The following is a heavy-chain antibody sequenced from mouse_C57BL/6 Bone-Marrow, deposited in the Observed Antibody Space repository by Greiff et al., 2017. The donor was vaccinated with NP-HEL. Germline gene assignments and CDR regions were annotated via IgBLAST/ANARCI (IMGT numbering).Heavy chain of an antibody. Sequence: EVMLVESGGDLVKPGGSLKLSCAASGFTFSSYGMSWVRQTPDKRLEWVATISSGGSYTYYPDSVKGRFTIYRDNAKNTLYLQMSSLKSEDTAMYYCARQGELGLFAYWGQGTLVTVSA. D-gene: IGHD4-1*01. CDR1: GFTFSSYG. CDR3: ARQGELGLFAY. J-gene: IGHJ3*01. V-gene: IGHV5-6*02. CDR2: ISSGGSYT.